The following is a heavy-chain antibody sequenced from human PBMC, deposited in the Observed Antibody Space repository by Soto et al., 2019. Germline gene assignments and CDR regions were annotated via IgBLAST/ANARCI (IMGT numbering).Heavy chain of an antibody. CDR1: GYTFTSYY. D-gene: IGHD2-2*01. CDR3: ARARDIVVVPAVIQSGYFDL. Sequence: QVQLVQSGAEVKKPGASVKVSCKASGYTFTSYYMHWVRQAPGQGLEWMGIINPSGGSTSYAQKFQGRVTMTRDTSTSTVYMELSSLRSEDTAVSYCARARDIVVVPAVIQSGYFDLWGRGTLVTVSS. CDR2: INPSGGST. V-gene: IGHV1-46*01. J-gene: IGHJ2*01.